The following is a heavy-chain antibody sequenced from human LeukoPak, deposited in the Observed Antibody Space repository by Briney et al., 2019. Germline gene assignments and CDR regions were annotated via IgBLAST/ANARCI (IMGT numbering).Heavy chain of an antibody. D-gene: IGHD3-10*01. CDR2: INHSGST. CDR3: AGAQKHEYYYGSGSYYIDY. CDR1: GGSFSGYY. V-gene: IGHV4-34*01. J-gene: IGHJ4*02. Sequence: SETLSLTCAVYGGSFSGYYWSWIRQPPGKGLEWIGEINHSGSTNYNPSLKSRVTISVDTSKYQFSLKLSSVTAADTAVYYCAGAQKHEYYYGSGSYYIDYWGQGALVTVSS.